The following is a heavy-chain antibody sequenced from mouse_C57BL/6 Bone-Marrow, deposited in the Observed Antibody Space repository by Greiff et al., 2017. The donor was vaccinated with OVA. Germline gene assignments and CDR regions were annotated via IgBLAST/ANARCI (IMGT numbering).Heavy chain of an antibody. CDR2: IYPGSGNT. Sequence: QVQLQQSGAELVRPGASVKLSCKASGYTFTDYYINWVKQRPGQGLEWIARIYPGSGNTYYNEKFKGKATLTAEKSSSTAYMQLSSLTSEDSAVYFCARGGPYYYGSSYVEGYWGQGTTLTVSS. CDR3: ARGGPYYYGSSYVEGY. CDR1: GYTFTDYY. J-gene: IGHJ2*01. D-gene: IGHD1-1*01. V-gene: IGHV1-76*01.